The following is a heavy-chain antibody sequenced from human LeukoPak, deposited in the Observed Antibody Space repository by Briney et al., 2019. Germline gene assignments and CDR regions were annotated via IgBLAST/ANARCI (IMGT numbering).Heavy chain of an antibody. D-gene: IGHD6-25*01. CDR3: ARDRGCYYMDV. CDR2: INHSGST. V-gene: IGHV4-34*01. CDR1: GGSFSGYY. Sequence: SETLSLTCAVYGGSFSGYYWSWIRQPPGKGLEWIGEINHSGSTNYNPSLKSRVTISVDTSKNQFSLKLNSVTAADTAVYYCARDRGCYYMDVWGKGTTVTISS. J-gene: IGHJ6*03.